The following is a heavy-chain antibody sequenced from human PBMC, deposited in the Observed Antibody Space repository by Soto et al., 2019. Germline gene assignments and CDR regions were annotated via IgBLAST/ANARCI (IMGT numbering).Heavy chain of an antibody. V-gene: IGHV2-5*01. Sequence: SGPTLVNPTQTLTLTCAFSGFSLTTTGEGVAWIRQSPGKALEWLALIYWNDDRRYSPSLKSRLTVTRDTSKDQEVLTLTNMDPVDSGTYFCAHRSSLTLFGTSGYIFDHWGQGTSVTVSS. J-gene: IGHJ4*02. CDR1: GFSLTTTGEG. CDR3: AHRSSLTLFGTSGYIFDH. CDR2: IYWNDDR. D-gene: IGHD3-22*01.